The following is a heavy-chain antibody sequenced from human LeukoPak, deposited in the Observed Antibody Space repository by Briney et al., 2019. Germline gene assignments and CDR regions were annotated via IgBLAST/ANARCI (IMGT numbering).Heavy chain of an antibody. Sequence: PGGSLRLSCAASGFTFSSYWMTWVRQAPGKGLEWVANIKQDGSERYYVDSVKGRFTISRDNAKNSLYLQMNSLRAEDTAVRYCASPTMGMWAVDYWGQGTLVSVSS. CDR2: IKQDGSER. J-gene: IGHJ4*02. V-gene: IGHV3-7*01. CDR1: GFTFSSYW. D-gene: IGHD3-10*01. CDR3: ASPTMGMWAVDY.